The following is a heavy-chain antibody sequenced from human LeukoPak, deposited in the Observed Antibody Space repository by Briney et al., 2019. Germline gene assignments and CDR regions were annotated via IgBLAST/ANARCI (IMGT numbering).Heavy chain of an antibody. CDR1: GFTFGSHA. J-gene: IGHJ6*02. D-gene: IGHD3-10*01. V-gene: IGHV3-23*01. CDR3: ARDLYYYGSGSYYGMDV. CDR2: IFGSGGSP. Sequence: GGSLRLSCEASGFTFGSHAMYWVRQAPGKGLEWVAGIFGSGGSPHYADPVKGRFTISRDNSRNTVYLQMNSLRAGDTAVYYCARDLYYYGSGSYYGMDVWGQGTTVTVSS.